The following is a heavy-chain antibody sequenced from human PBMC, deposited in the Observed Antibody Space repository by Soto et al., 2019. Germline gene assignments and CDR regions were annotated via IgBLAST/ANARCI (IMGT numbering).Heavy chain of an antibody. CDR1: GGTFSSYA. V-gene: IGHV1-69*01. D-gene: IGHD6-13*01. J-gene: IGHJ6*02. CDR3: ASKYSSSWYGVNYYGMDV. CDR2: IIPIFGTA. Sequence: QVQLVQSGAEVKKPGSSVKVSCKASGGTFSSYAISWVRQAPGQGLEWMGGIIPIFGTANYAQKFQGRVTITADESTSTDYMELSSLRSEDTAVYYCASKYSSSWYGVNYYGMDVWGQGTTVTVSS.